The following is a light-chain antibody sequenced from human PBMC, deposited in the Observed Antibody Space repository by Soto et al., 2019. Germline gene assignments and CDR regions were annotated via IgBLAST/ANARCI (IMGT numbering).Light chain of an antibody. CDR1: SSNIVNNY. CDR2: DNN. CDR3: GTCDSSLSAVVV. Sequence: QSALTQPPSVSAAPGQKVTIYCSGSSSNIVNNYVSWYQQLPGTAPKLLIYDNNKRPSGIPDRFSGSKSGTSATLGITGLQTGDEADHYCGTCDSSLSAVVVFGRGTKLTVL. V-gene: IGLV1-51*01. J-gene: IGLJ2*01.